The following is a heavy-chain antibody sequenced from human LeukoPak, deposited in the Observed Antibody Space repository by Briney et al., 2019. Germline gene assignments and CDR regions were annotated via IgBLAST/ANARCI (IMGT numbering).Heavy chain of an antibody. CDR3: ARDTSPSSSSSYFDAFDM. CDR1: GFSFSTYA. D-gene: IGHD6-19*01. CDR2: INKDGSKK. V-gene: IGHV3-7*01. Sequence: PGGSLRLSCAASGFSFSTYAISWVRQAQGKGLEWVANINKDGSKKNYVDSVKGRFTISRDNSKNSLFLQMNSLRAEDTAIYYCARDTSPSSSSSYFDAFDMWGRGTMVTVSS. J-gene: IGHJ3*02.